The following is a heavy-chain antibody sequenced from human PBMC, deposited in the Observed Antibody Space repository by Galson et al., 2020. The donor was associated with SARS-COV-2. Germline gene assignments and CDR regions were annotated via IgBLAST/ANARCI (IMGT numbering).Heavy chain of an antibody. J-gene: IGHJ2*01. V-gene: IGHV4-38-2*02. Sequence: TLSLTCTVSGYSVSTTNYWGWVRQPPGRGLEWIRSVYPSGTTYYNPSLKSRVTISVDTSKNQFSLRLDSVTAADTALYYCARQGVNMIVLVTVPGWYFDLWGRGTLVTVSS. CDR1: GYSVSTTNY. D-gene: IGHD3-22*01. CDR3: ARQGVNMIVLVTVPGWYFDL. CDR2: VYPSGTT.